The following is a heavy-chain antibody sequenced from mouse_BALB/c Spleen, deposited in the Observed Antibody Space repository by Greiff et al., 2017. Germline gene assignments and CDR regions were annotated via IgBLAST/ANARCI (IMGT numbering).Heavy chain of an antibody. CDR1: GYTFTSYT. CDR3: ARRAGDYLDY. D-gene: IGHD3-3*01. J-gene: IGHJ2*01. V-gene: IGHV1-4*01. Sequence: VKLMESGAELARPGASVKMSCKASGYTFTSYTMHWVKQRPGQGLEWIGYINPSSGYTNYNQKFKDKATLTADKSSSTAYMQLSSLTSEDSAVYYCARRAGDYLDYWGQGTTLTVSS. CDR2: INPSSGYT.